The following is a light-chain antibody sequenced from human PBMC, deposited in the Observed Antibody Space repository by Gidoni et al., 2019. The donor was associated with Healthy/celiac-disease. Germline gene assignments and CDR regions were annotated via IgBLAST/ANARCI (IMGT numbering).Light chain of an antibody. J-gene: IGKJ4*01. CDR3: QQYNNWPPLT. CDR2: GAS. CDR1: QSVCSN. Sequence: EIVMTQSPATLSLSPGERATLSCRASQSVCSNLAWYQQKPGRAPRLLIYGASTRATGIPARFSGSGSGTEFTLTLSSLQSEDFAVYYCQQYNNWPPLTFGGGTKVEIK. V-gene: IGKV3-15*01.